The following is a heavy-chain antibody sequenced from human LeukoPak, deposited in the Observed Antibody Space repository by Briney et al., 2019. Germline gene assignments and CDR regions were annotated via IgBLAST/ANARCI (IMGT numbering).Heavy chain of an antibody. D-gene: IGHD1-14*01. CDR3: ASLRVEKNRGRPFDI. V-gene: IGHV3-48*04. Sequence: GGSLRLSCAASGFSFSSYSMKWVRQAPGKGLEWVSYISGSGSSMYHADSVKGRFTISRDNAKNSLYLQMSSLRAEDTALYYCASLRVEKNRGRPFDIWGQGTMVTVSS. J-gene: IGHJ3*02. CDR1: GFSFSSYS. CDR2: ISGSGSSM.